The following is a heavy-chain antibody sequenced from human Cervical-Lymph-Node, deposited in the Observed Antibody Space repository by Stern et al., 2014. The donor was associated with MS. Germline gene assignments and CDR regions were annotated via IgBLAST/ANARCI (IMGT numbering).Heavy chain of an antibody. J-gene: IGHJ5*02. D-gene: IGHD6-6*01. V-gene: IGHV1-2*02. CDR3: TRALRIADRPSPGGHWFDP. CDR2: INPKSGGT. Sequence: QDQLVQSGAEVEKPGASVKVSCKASGYIFTDYYLHWVRQAPGQGLEWMGRINPKSGGTSYAQSFQGRVTLTRDTSITTAYVDLSRLTSDDTAVYYCTRALRIADRPSPGGHWFDPWGQGTLVIVSS. CDR1: GYIFTDYY.